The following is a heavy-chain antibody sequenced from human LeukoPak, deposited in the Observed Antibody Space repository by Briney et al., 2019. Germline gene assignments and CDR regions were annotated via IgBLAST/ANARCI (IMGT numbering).Heavy chain of an antibody. Sequence: PGGSLRLSCAASGFTFSSYAMSWVRQAPGKGLEWVSAISGSGGSTYYADSVKGRFTISRDNSKNTLYLQMNSLRAEDTAVYYCGKDRIAVAGTYNWFDPWGQGTLVTVSS. CDR1: GFTFSSYA. J-gene: IGHJ5*02. CDR3: GKDRIAVAGTYNWFDP. D-gene: IGHD6-19*01. V-gene: IGHV3-23*01. CDR2: ISGSGGST.